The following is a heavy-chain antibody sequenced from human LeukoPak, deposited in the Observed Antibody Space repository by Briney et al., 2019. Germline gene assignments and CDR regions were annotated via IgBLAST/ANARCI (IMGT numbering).Heavy chain of an antibody. CDR2: IGKDGSGN. CDR1: GFSLSRYW. Sequence: PGGSLRLSCAASGFSLSRYWMSWVRQAPGKGLEWVANIGKDGSGNHYVDSVKGRFTISRDNAKNSLYLQMNSLRAEDTAVYYCARDAVVVSASPSYWYFDLWGRGTLVTVSS. J-gene: IGHJ2*01. D-gene: IGHD2-15*01. CDR3: ARDAVVVSASPSYWYFDL. V-gene: IGHV3-7*01.